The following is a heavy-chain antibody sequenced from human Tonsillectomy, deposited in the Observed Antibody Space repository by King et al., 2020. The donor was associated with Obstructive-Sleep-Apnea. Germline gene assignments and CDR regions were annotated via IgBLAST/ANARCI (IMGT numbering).Heavy chain of an antibody. CDR1: GFTFSSYA. J-gene: IGHJ4*02. CDR3: ARAIITMIVVAPGY. CDR2: ISYDGSNK. V-gene: IGHV3-30*04. D-gene: IGHD3-22*01. Sequence: VQLVESGGGVVQPGRSLRLSCAASGFTFSSYAMHWVRQAPGKGLEGVAVISYDGSNKYYADSVKGRFTISRDNSKNTLYLQMNSLRAEDTAVYYCARAIITMIVVAPGYWGQGTLVTVSS.